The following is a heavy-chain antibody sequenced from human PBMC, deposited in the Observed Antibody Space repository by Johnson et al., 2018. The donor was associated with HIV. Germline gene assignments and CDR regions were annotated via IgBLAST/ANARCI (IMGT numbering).Heavy chain of an antibody. D-gene: IGHD4-17*01. Sequence: VQLVESGGGVVQPGGSLRLSCAASGFPFNSYGMHWVRQAPGKGLEWVTFIRYDGSDKYYADSVKGRFTISRDNSKNTLYLQRNSLRAEDTAVYYCAKVYGFDYGDYYDAFDIWGQGTMVAVSS. CDR1: GFPFNSYG. J-gene: IGHJ3*02. CDR3: AKVYGFDYGDYYDAFDI. CDR2: IRYDGSDK. V-gene: IGHV3-30*02.